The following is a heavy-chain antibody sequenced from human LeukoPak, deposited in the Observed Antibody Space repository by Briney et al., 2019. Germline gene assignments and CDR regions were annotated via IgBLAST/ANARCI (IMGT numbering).Heavy chain of an antibody. Sequence: SQTLSLTCGISGDSVSSNSATWNWIRQSPSRSLEWLGRTYYRSKWSNDYAVSVKSRITINPDTSKNQFSLQLSSVTPDDTAVYYCARGIADSTGYYYVDYWGQGTLVTVSS. CDR3: ARGIADSTGYYYVDY. J-gene: IGHJ4*02. CDR1: GDSVSSNSAT. CDR2: TYYRSKWSN. V-gene: IGHV6-1*01. D-gene: IGHD3-22*01.